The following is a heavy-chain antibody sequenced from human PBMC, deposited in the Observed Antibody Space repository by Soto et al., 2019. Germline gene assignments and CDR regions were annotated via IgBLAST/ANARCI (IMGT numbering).Heavy chain of an antibody. Sequence: QVQLVQSGAEAKKPGASVKVSCKASGYTFTSYDINWVRQATGQGLEWMGWMNPNSGNTGYAQKFQGRVTMTRNTSITTAYMELSSLRSEDTAVYYCARERTGTTSMDVWGQGTTVTVSS. D-gene: IGHD1-1*01. CDR3: ARERTGTTSMDV. J-gene: IGHJ6*02. CDR1: GYTFTSYD. CDR2: MNPNSGNT. V-gene: IGHV1-8*01.